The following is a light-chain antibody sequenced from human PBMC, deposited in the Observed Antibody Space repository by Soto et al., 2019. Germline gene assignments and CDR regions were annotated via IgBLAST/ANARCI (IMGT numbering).Light chain of an antibody. CDR3: QQYNSYWT. CDR1: QSISSW. V-gene: IGKV1-5*01. J-gene: IGKJ1*01. Sequence: IQMTNTPSTLRASVIDFITITFRASQSISSWLAWYQQKPGKAPKLLIYDASSLESGVPSRFSGRGSGTEFTLTISSMQADDFATYYCQQYNSYWTCGQGTKVDIK. CDR2: DAS.